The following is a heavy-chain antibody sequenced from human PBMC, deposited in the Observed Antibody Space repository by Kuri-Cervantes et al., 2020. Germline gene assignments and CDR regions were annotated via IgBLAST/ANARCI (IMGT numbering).Heavy chain of an antibody. V-gene: IGHV3-33*01. J-gene: IGHJ4*02. D-gene: IGHD3-22*01. CDR1: GFTFSSYG. Sequence: GGSLRLSCAASGFTFSSYGMHWVRQAPGKGLEWVAVIWYDGSNKYYADSVKGRFTISRDNSKNTLYLQMNSLRAEDTAVYYCARDGYDSSGYYCDYCGQGTLVTVSS. CDR3: ARDGYDSSGYYCDY. CDR2: IWYDGSNK.